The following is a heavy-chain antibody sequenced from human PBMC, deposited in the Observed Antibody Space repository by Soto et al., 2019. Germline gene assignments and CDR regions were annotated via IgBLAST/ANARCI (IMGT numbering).Heavy chain of an antibody. J-gene: IGHJ3*02. D-gene: IGHD1-7*01. CDR2: LGYSADKT. CDR1: GFTFTNCV. V-gene: IGHV3-23*01. Sequence: PWGSLRLSFAASGFTFTNCVMNWVRQAPGKGLEWVSNLGYSADKTFYADSVKGRFTISRDDSRDTLFLQMNSLRADDAAVYYCARRARTATTNWGAFHXWGQVTMVTVS. CDR3: ARRARTATTNWGAFHX.